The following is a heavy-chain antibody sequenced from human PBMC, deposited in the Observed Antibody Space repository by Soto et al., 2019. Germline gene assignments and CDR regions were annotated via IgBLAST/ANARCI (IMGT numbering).Heavy chain of an antibody. CDR1: GYTFTSYG. J-gene: IGHJ4*02. Sequence: QVQLVQSGAEVKRPGASVKVSCKASGYTFTSYGISWVRQAPGQGLEWMGWISAYNGNTIYAQKLQGRVTMTTDTSTRTDYMELRSLRSDDTALYYCARGEDVLLFDYWGQGTLVTVSS. D-gene: IGHD3-10*01. V-gene: IGHV1-18*01. CDR3: ARGEDVLLFDY. CDR2: ISAYNGNT.